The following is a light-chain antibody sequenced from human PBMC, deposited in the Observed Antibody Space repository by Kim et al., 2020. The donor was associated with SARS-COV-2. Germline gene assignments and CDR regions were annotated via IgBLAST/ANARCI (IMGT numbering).Light chain of an antibody. J-gene: IGKJ4*01. Sequence: DIQMTQSPSSLSASVGDRVTVTCRAGQNIDNYLNWYQQKPGKAPKLLIHSASTLQSGVPSRFSASRSGTDFALTINSLQPDDVATYFCQQSYNVPTFGGGTKVEI. CDR2: SAS. CDR3: QQSYNVPT. V-gene: IGKV1-39*01. CDR1: QNIDNY.